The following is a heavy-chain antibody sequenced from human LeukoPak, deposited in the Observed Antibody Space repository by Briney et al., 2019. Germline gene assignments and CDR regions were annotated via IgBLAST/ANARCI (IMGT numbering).Heavy chain of an antibody. CDR2: ISAYNGNT. D-gene: IGHD6-13*01. CDR1: GYTFTSYG. J-gene: IGHJ4*02. CDR3: ARSLSYSSSRTSFDY. V-gene: IGHV1-18*01. Sequence: ASVKVSCKASGYTFTSYGISWVRQAPGQGLEWMGWISAYNGNTNYAQKLQGRVTMTTDTSTSTAYMELRSLRSDDTAVYYCARSLSYSSSRTSFDYWGQGTLVTVSS.